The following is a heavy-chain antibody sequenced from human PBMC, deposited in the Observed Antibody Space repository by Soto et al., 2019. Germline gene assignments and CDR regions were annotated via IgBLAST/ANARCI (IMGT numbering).Heavy chain of an antibody. J-gene: IGHJ4*02. CDR1: GYTFTSYA. Sequence: ASLRGSCKASGYTFTSYAMSWVRQAPGQGCEGMGKNSAYNGNTYDAQKLQCRVTMTKDTSTRTAYMELRRVRSDDTAVYYCGGYDTSLGTDEVDYWGQGTLVTVSS. D-gene: IGHD6-13*01. V-gene: IGHV1-18*04. CDR3: GGYDTSLGTDEVDY. CDR2: NSAYNGNT.